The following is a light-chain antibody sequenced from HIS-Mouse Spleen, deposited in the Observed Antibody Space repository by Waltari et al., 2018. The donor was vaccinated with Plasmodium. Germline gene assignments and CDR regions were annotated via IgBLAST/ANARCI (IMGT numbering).Light chain of an antibody. V-gene: IGKV3-20*01. CDR2: GAS. CDR3: QQYGSSPYT. Sequence: EIVLTQSPGTLSLSPGERATLSCRASQSVSSSYLAWYQKKPGQAPRLLIYGASSRATGIPDMFSGSGSGTDFTLTISRLEPEDFAVYYCQQYGSSPYTFGQGTKLEIK. CDR1: QSVSSSY. J-gene: IGKJ2*01.